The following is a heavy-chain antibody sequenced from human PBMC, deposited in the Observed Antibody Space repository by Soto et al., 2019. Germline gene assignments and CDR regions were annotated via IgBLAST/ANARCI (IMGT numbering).Heavy chain of an antibody. CDR1: GFTFSSYE. CDR3: ARDGLTYSSGWHWYFDL. V-gene: IGHV3-48*03. CDR2: ISSSGSTI. Sequence: PGGSLRLSCAASGFTFSSYEMNWVRQAPGKGLEWVSYISSSGSTIYYADSVKGRFTISRDNAKNSLYLQMNSLRAEDTAVYYCARDGLTYSSGWHWYFDLWGRGTLVTVS. J-gene: IGHJ2*01. D-gene: IGHD6-19*01.